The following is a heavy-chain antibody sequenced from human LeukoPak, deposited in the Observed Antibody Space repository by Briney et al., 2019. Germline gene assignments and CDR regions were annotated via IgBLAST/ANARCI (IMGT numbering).Heavy chain of an antibody. V-gene: IGHV1-46*01. CDR2: INPSGGST. Sequence: ASVKVSCKASGYTFTSYYMHWVRQAPGQGLEWMGIINPSGGSTSYAQKFQGRVTMTRDTSTSTVYMELSSLRSEDTAVYYCAREIEYYDFWSGYPKAPYYFDYWGQGTLVTVSS. D-gene: IGHD3-3*01. J-gene: IGHJ4*02. CDR1: GYTFTSYY. CDR3: AREIEYYDFWSGYPKAPYYFDY.